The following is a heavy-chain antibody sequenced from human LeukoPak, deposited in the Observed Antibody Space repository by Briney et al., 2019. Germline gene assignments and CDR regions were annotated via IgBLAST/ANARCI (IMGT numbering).Heavy chain of an antibody. CDR1: GFTFSSYW. D-gene: IGHD6-13*01. J-gene: IGHJ2*01. V-gene: IGHV3-74*01. CDR3: ARDLGSSWYLGYFDL. Sequence: GGSLRLSCAASGFTFSSYWMHWVRQVPGKGLVWVSRINTGGSSTNYADSVKGRFTISRDNAKNSLYLQMNSLRAEDTAVYYCARDLGSSWYLGYFDLWGRGTLVTVSS. CDR2: INTGGSST.